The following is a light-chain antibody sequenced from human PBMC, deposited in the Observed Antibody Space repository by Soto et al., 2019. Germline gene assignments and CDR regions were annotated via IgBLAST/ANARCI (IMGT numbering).Light chain of an antibody. CDR1: SSNIGSNT. CDR2: SNN. J-gene: IGLJ3*02. Sequence: QSVLTQPPSASGTPGQRVTISCSGSSSNIGSNTVNWYQHLPGTAPKVLIYSNNQRPSGVPDRFSGSRSGTSASLAISGLQSEDEADYYCAVWDGSLNGGVFGGGTKLTVL. CDR3: AVWDGSLNGGV. V-gene: IGLV1-44*01.